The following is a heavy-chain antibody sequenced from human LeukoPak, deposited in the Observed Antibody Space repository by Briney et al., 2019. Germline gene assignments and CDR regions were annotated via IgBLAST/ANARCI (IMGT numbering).Heavy chain of an antibody. CDR3: ARDSSSYSNYELGYNWFDP. D-gene: IGHD4-11*01. V-gene: IGHV4-30-4*08. Sequence: RPSQTLSLTCTVSGGSISSGDYYWSWIRQPPGKGLEWIGYIYYSGSTYYNPSLKSRVTISVDTSKNQFSLKLSSVTAADTAVYYCARDSSSYSNYELGYNWFDPWGQGTLVTVSS. J-gene: IGHJ5*02. CDR2: IYYSGST. CDR1: GGSISSGDYY.